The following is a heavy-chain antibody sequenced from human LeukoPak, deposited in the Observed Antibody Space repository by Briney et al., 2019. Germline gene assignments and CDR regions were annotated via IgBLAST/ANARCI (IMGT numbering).Heavy chain of an antibody. CDR3: ARHRRHTDHAFNI. D-gene: IGHD4-17*01. V-gene: IGHV4-59*01. J-gene: IGHJ3*02. Sequence: SEALPLTRMVCGGSLRNYFRRSIRQPPGKGLEWIGCLYYSGSTNYNPSLPSRVTISVDTSKNQFSLRVSSVTAADTAVYCCARHRRHTDHAFNIWGQGTLVTVSS. CDR1: GGSLRNYF. CDR2: LYYSGST.